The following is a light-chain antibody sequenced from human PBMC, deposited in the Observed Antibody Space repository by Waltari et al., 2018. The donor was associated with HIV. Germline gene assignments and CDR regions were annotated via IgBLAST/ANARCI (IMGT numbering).Light chain of an antibody. CDR3: QQYAHSPYT. CDR1: QSISTNY. CDR2: GAS. V-gene: IGKV3-20*01. Sequence: VLTQSPGMSLSPGQRATLTCRASQSISTNYMAWYQQKLGQAPRHLIYGASTRATGVPDRFSGSGSGTDFTLTITRLEPEDFAIYYCQQYAHSPYTFGQGTILEI. J-gene: IGKJ2*01.